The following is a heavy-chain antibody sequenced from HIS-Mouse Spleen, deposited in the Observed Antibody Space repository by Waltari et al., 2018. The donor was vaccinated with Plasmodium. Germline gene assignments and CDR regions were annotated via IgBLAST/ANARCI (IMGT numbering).Heavy chain of an antibody. CDR1: GGSFSGYY. J-gene: IGHJ4*02. V-gene: IGHV4-34*01. D-gene: IGHD6-13*01. CDR3: ARGRGAAAGRYFDY. Sequence: QVQLQQWGAGLLKPSETLSLTCAVYGGSFSGYYWSWIRQPPGKGLEWIGEINHSGSTNYNPSLKSRVTISVDTSKNQFSLKLSSVTAADTAVYYCARGRGAAAGRYFDYWGQGTLVTVSS. CDR2: INHSGST.